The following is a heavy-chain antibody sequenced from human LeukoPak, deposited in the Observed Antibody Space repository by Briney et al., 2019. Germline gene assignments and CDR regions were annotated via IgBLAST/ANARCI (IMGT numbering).Heavy chain of an antibody. J-gene: IGHJ4*02. CDR2: ISYDGTNK. CDR3: ARQMATILDGILDY. CDR1: GFTFSNYA. D-gene: IGHD5-24*01. Sequence: GGSLRLSCAASGFTFSNYAIHWVRQVPGKGLEWVSVISYDGTNKYYADSVKGRFTISRDNSKNTLYLQMNSLKTEDTALYYCARQMATILDGILDYWDQGTLVTVSS. V-gene: IGHV3-30*04.